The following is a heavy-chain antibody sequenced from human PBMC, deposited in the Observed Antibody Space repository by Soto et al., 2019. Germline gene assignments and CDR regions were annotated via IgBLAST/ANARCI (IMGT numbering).Heavy chain of an antibody. J-gene: IGHJ6*02. V-gene: IGHV4-4*07. CDR3: ARVGCSSTICYTRGMHV. CDR2: IYSSGST. Sequence: SETLSLTCTVSGGSMSDYYWSWVRQPAGKGLEWIGRIYSSGSTNYSPSLKSRVTMSLDTSRNQFSLQLTSVTAADTAVYYCARVGCSSTICYTRGMHVWGPGPTVTVS. CDR1: GGSMSDYY. D-gene: IGHD2-2*02.